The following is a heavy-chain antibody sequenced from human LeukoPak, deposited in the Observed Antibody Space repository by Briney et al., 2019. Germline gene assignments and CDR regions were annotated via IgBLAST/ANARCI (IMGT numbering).Heavy chain of an antibody. CDR1: GYTFSAYY. CDR3: AICTSQWELLGEPGEVYFDY. CDR2: IDPNTGGT. D-gene: IGHD1-26*01. V-gene: IGHV1-2*02. Sequence: ASVKVSCKPSGYTFSAYYMHWVRQAPGQGLEWVGWIDPNTGGTNYAQKFQGRVTMTRDTSISTAYMDLSRLTSDDTAVYYCAICTSQWELLGEPGEVYFDYWGQGTLVTVSS. J-gene: IGHJ4*02.